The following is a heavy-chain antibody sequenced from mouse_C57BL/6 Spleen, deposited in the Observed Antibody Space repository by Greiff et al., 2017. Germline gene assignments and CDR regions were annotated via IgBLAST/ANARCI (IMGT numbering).Heavy chain of an antibody. J-gene: IGHJ2*01. CDR1: GYTFTSYG. D-gene: IGHD1-1*01. CDR3: ASYYGSSYEDY. Sequence: QVQLQQSGAELARPGASVKLSCKASGYTFTSYGISWVKQRTGQGLEWIGEIYPRSGNTYYNEKFKGKATLTADKSSSTAYMELRSLTSEDSAVYFCASYYGSSYEDYWGQGTTLTVSS. V-gene: IGHV1-81*01. CDR2: IYPRSGNT.